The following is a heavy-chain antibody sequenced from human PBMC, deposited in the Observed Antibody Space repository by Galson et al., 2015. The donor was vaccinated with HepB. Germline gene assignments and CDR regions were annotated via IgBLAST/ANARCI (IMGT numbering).Heavy chain of an antibody. D-gene: IGHD2-2*01. CDR3: ARDVGDIVVVPAAMVDY. CDR1: GYTFTSYG. CDR2: ISAYSGNT. Sequence: SVKVSCKASGYTFTSYGISWVRQAPGQGLEWMGWISAYSGNTNYAQKLQGRVTMTTDTSTSTAYMELRSLRSDDTAVYYCARDVGDIVVVPAAMVDYWGQGTLVTVSS. V-gene: IGHV1-18*01. J-gene: IGHJ4*02.